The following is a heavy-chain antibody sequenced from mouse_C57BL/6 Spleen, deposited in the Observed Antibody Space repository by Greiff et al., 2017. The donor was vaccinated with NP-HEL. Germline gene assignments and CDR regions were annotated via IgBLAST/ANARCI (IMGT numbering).Heavy chain of an antibody. V-gene: IGHV1-55*01. D-gene: IGHD2-3*01. Sequence: QVQLKQSGAELVKPGASVKMSCKASGYTFTSYWITWVKQRPGQGLEWIGDIYPGSGSTNYNEKFKSKATLTVDTSSSTAYMQLSSLTSEDSAVYYCARGGDGYYLDYWGQGTTLTVSS. CDR2: IYPGSGST. J-gene: IGHJ2*01. CDR3: ARGGDGYYLDY. CDR1: GYTFTSYW.